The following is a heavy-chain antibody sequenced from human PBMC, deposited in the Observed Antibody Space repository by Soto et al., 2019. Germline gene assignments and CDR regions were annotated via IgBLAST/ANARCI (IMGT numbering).Heavy chain of an antibody. D-gene: IGHD6-13*01. CDR1: GGSISSYY. Sequence: LAALSLTCTVSGGSISSYYWSWFRQPPGKGLEWIGYIYYSGSTNYNPSLKSRVTISVDTSKNQFSLKLSSVTAADTAVYYCASSNIAATGFYYYGMDVWGRGTTVTVSS. CDR2: IYYSGST. CDR3: ASSNIAATGFYYYGMDV. J-gene: IGHJ6*02. V-gene: IGHV4-59*01.